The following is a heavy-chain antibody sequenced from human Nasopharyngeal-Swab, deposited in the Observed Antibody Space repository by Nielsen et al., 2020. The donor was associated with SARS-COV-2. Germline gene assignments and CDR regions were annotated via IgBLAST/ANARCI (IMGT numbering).Heavy chain of an antibody. D-gene: IGHD5-18*01. V-gene: IGHV1-3*01. CDR3: ARVWQLWESDY. J-gene: IGHJ4*02. CDR2: INAGNGNT. CDR1: GYTFTTYA. Sequence: ASVKVSCKASGYTFTTYAMHCVRHAPGQRLEWMGWINAGNGNTKYSQKFQGRVTITRDTSASTAYMELSSLRSEDTAVYYCARVWQLWESDYWGQGTLVTVSS.